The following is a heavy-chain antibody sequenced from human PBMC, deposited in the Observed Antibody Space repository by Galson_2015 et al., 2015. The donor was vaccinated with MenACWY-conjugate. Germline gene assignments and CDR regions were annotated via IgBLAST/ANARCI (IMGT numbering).Heavy chain of an antibody. Sequence: SLRLSCAASGFTFSSYWMHWVRQAPGKGLVWVSRINSDGSGTRYADSVKGRFTISRDNAKNTLYLQMNSLRAEDTAVYYCAREIGQWARGARYGMVVWGQGTTVTVSS. V-gene: IGHV3-74*01. J-gene: IGHJ6*02. CDR3: AREIGQWARGARYGMVV. CDR2: INSDGSGT. CDR1: GFTFSSYW. D-gene: IGHD3-10*01.